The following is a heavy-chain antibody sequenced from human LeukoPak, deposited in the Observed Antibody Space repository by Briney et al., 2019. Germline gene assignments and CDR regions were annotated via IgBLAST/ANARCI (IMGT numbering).Heavy chain of an antibody. J-gene: IGHJ4*02. D-gene: IGHD6-13*01. Sequence: GGSLRLSCAASGFTFSSYAMHWVRQAPGKGLEYVSAISSNGGSTYYANSVKGRFTISRDNSKNTLYLQMGSLRAEDMAVYYCARELVAAAGTFDYWGQGTLVTVSS. CDR1: GFTFSSYA. CDR2: ISSNGGST. V-gene: IGHV3-64*01. CDR3: ARELVAAAGTFDY.